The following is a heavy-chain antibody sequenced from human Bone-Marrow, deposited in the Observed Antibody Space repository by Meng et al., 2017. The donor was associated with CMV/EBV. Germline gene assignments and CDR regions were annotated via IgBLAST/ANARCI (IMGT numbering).Heavy chain of an antibody. CDR2: INPNSGGT. CDR3: AREGGGGSSSSGWFDP. Sequence: SGYTFTRYYTRWVRQAPGQGLEWMGWINPNSGGTNYAQKFQGRVTMTRDTSISTAYMELSRLGSDDTAVYYCAREGGGGSSSSGWFDPWGQGTLVTVSS. CDR1: GYTFTRYY. V-gene: IGHV1-2*02. J-gene: IGHJ5*02. D-gene: IGHD6-6*01.